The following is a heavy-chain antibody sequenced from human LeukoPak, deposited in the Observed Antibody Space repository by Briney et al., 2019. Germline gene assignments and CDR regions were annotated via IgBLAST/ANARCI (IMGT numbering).Heavy chain of an antibody. V-gene: IGHV4-34*01. CDR1: GGSFSGYY. CDR3: ARGWFGETDDY. D-gene: IGHD3-10*01. CDR2: INHSGST. Sequence: PSETLSLTCAVYGGSFSGYYWSWIRQPPGKGLEWMGEINHSGSTNYNPSRQSRVTISVDTSKNQFSLKLSSVTAADTAVYYCARGWFGETDDYWGQGTLVTVYS. J-gene: IGHJ4*02.